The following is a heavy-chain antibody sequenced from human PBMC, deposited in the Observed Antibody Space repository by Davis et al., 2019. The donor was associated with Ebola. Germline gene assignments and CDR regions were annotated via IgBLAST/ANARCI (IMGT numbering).Heavy chain of an antibody. J-gene: IGHJ4*02. V-gene: IGHV3-64*01. Sequence: GESLKISCAASGFTFSSYAMHWVRQAPGKGLEYVSAISSNGGSTYYANSVKGRFTISRDNSKNTLYLQMGSLRAEDMAVYYCARDDSSGSFDYWGQGTLVTASS. CDR2: ISSNGGST. D-gene: IGHD3-22*01. CDR3: ARDDSSGSFDY. CDR1: GFTFSSYA.